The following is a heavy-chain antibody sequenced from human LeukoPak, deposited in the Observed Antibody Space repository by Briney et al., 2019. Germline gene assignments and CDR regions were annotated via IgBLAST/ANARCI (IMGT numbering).Heavy chain of an antibody. D-gene: IGHD1-26*01. V-gene: IGHV3-48*03. CDR2: ISSSGSTI. CDR1: GFTFSSYE. CDR3: ARVGARSFDY. J-gene: IGHJ4*02. Sequence: GGSLRLSCAASGFTFSSYEMNWVRQAPGKRLEWVSYISSSGSTIYYADSVKGRFTISRDNAKNPLYLQMNSLRAEDTAVYYCARVGARSFDYWGQGTLVTVSS.